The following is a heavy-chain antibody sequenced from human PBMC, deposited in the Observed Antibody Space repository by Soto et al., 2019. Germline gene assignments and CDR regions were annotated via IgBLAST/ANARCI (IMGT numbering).Heavy chain of an antibody. Sequence: EVQLVESGGDLVQPGGSLRLSCAASGFTFSHYWMTWVRQAPGKGLEWVANIKKDGSQKNYVDSVKGRFIVSRDNAKNSLYLQMNSLRAEDTAMYYCARSGSEVDYWGQGILVIVSS. CDR1: GFTFSHYW. V-gene: IGHV3-7*01. CDR3: ARSGSEVDY. D-gene: IGHD3-10*01. J-gene: IGHJ4*02. CDR2: IKKDGSQK.